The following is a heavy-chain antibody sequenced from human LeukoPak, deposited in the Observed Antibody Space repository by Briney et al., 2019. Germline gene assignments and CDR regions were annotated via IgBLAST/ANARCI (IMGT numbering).Heavy chain of an antibody. CDR1: GFTFSSYD. CDR3: ARASGYSYGYERGLGWYFDL. J-gene: IGHJ2*01. V-gene: IGHV3-13*01. D-gene: IGHD5-18*01. CDR2: IGTAGDT. Sequence: GGSLRLSCAASGFTFSSYDMHWVRQATGKGLEWVSAIGTAGDTYYPGSVKGRFTISRENAKNSLYLQMNSLRAGDTAVYYCARASGYSYGYERGLGWYFDLWGRGTLVTVSS.